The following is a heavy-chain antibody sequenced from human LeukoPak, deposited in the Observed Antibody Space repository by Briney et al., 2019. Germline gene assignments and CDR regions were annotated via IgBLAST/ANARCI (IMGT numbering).Heavy chain of an antibody. CDR1: GFTFDDYA. J-gene: IGHJ4*02. Sequence: GRSLRLPCAASGFTFDDYAMHWVRQAPGKGLEWVSGISWNSGSIGYADSVKGRFTISRDNAKNSLYLQMNSLGAEDTALYYCAKDGEGAYYDSSGYYYDYWGQGTLVTVSS. D-gene: IGHD3-22*01. CDR2: ISWNSGSI. V-gene: IGHV3-9*01. CDR3: AKDGEGAYYDSSGYYYDY.